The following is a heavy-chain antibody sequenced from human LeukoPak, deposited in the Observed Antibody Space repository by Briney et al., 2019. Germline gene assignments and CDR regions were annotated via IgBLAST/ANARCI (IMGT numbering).Heavy chain of an antibody. V-gene: IGHV4-39*07. CDR1: GGSISSSSYY. J-gene: IGHJ6*03. CDR3: ARGVKSIRRYYYYMDV. CDR2: IYYSGST. Sequence: SETLSLTCTASGGSISSSSYYWGWIRQPPGKGLEWIGSIYYSGSTYYNPSLKSRVTISVDTSKNQFSLKLSSVTAADTAVYYCARGVKSIRRYYYYMDVWGKGTTVTVSS. D-gene: IGHD6-6*01.